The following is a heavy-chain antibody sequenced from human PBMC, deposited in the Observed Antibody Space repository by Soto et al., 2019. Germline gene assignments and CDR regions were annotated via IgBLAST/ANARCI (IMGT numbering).Heavy chain of an antibody. CDR1: GFTFTSSA. D-gene: IGHD3-22*01. J-gene: IGHJ4*02. CDR2: IVVGSGNT. CDR3: AADHSSGYYYLNY. Sequence: ASSKVSCKASGFTFTSSAVQWVRQARGQRLEWIGWIVVGSGNTNYAQKFQERVTITRDMSTSTAYMELSSLRSEDTAVYYCAADHSSGYYYLNYWGQGTLVTVSS. V-gene: IGHV1-58*01.